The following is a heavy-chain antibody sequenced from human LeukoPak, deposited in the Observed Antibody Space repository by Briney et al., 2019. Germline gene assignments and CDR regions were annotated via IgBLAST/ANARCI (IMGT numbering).Heavy chain of an antibody. CDR2: IYYSGST. Sequence: SETLSLTCTVSGGSISSYYWSWIRQPPGKGLGWIGYIYYSGSTNYNPSLKSRVTISVDTSKNQFSLKLSSVTAADTAVYYCARDPSIVGATYFDYWGQGTLVTVSS. V-gene: IGHV4-59*01. D-gene: IGHD1-26*01. CDR3: ARDPSIVGATYFDY. J-gene: IGHJ4*02. CDR1: GGSISSYY.